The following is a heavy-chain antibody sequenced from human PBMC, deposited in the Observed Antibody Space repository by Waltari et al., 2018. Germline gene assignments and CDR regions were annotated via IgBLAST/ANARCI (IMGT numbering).Heavy chain of an antibody. V-gene: IGHV4-4*07. J-gene: IGHJ5*02. D-gene: IGHD6-13*01. CDR1: GGSLSSYY. CDR3: ARVAGQQLGRWFDP. CDR2: IYTSGST. Sequence: VQLQESGPGLVKPSETLSLTCTVAGGSLSSYYWSWVRQPAGKGLEWIGRIYTSGSTNYNPSLKSRVTMSVDTSKNQFSLKLSSVTAADTAVYYCARVAGQQLGRWFDPWGQGTLVTVSS.